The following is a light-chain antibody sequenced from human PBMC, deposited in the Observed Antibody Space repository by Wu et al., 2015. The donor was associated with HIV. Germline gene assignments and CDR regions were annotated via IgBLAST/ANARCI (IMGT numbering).Light chain of an antibody. CDR3: QQYGGSPPVT. V-gene: IGKV3-20*01. J-gene: IGKJ5*01. CDR2: AAS. Sequence: EIVLSQSSGTLSLSPGERATVSCGASQRIDSRSLAWYQQRLGQAPRLLISAASNRAAGIPDRFNGSGSGTDFILTINRLEPEDSAVYFCQQYGGSPPVTFGRGTRLEIK. CDR1: QRIDSRS.